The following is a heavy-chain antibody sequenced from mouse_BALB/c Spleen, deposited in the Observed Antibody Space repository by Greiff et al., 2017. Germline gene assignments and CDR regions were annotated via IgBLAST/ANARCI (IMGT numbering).Heavy chain of an antibody. CDR1: GFTFSSYA. CDR3: ARGDYRYYFDY. D-gene: IGHD2-14*01. Sequence: EVQVVESGGGLVKPGGSLKLSCAASGFTFSSYAMSWVRQSPEKRLEWVAEISSGGSYTYYPDTVTGRFTISRDNAKNTLYLEMSSLRSEDTAMYYCARGDYRYYFDYWGQGTTLTVSS. V-gene: IGHV5-9-4*01. CDR2: ISSGGSYT. J-gene: IGHJ2*01.